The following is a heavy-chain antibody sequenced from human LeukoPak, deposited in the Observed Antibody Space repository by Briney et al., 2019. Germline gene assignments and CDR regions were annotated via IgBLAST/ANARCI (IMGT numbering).Heavy chain of an antibody. J-gene: IGHJ4*02. CDR3: ARQLEGGRIFDY. Sequence: AGGSLRLSCAASGFTFTNYAMNWVRQAPGKGLEGGSTISGSGGSTYYADSVRGRFTVSRDNSKSTLYLQLNSLRAEDTAIYYCARQLEGGRIFDYWGQGTLVTVSS. V-gene: IGHV3-23*01. CDR1: GFTFTNYA. CDR2: ISGSGGST. D-gene: IGHD1-1*01.